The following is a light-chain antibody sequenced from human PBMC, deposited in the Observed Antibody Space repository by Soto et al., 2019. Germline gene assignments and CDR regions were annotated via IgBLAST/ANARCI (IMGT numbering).Light chain of an antibody. CDR3: AAWDDSLLAV. CDR1: GSNIGSNA. V-gene: IGLV1-44*01. Sequence: QSVLTQPPSASATPGQRVTISCSGSGSNIGSNAVHWYQQLPGTAPKLLIYLNDQRPSGVPDRFSGSKSGTSASLAISGLKSEDEGDYYCAAWDDSLLAVFGTGTKLTVL. CDR2: LND. J-gene: IGLJ1*01.